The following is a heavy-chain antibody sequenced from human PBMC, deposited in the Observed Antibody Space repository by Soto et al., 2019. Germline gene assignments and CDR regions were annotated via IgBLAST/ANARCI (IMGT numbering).Heavy chain of an antibody. V-gene: IGHV2-5*02. D-gene: IGHD3-9*01. CDR3: AHRPSNYIFTGYPSYGMDF. CDR1: WFSLSTSGVS. Sequence: GPTLVNPTQTLTLTCTFSWFSLSTSGVSVGWIRQPPGKALEWLALIYWDDDKRYSPSLKSRLTITKDTSKNQVVLTMTNMDPVDTATYYCAHRPSNYIFTGYPSYGMDFWGQGTTVTV. CDR2: IYWDDDK. J-gene: IGHJ6*02.